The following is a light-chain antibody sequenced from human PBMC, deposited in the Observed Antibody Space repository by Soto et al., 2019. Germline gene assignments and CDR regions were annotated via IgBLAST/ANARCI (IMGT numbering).Light chain of an antibody. Sequence: EIVMTQSPATLSLSPGERATLSCRASQSVSDNLAWYQQKPGQAPRLLIYGASTRATGIPARFSGSGSGTDFTLTISSLQSEDFALYYCQESNKWPYTFGLGTKVEIK. J-gene: IGKJ2*01. CDR2: GAS. CDR3: QESNKWPYT. V-gene: IGKV3-15*01. CDR1: QSVSDN.